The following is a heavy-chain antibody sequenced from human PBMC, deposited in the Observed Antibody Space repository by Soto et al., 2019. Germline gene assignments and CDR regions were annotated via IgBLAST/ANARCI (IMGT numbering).Heavy chain of an antibody. J-gene: IGHJ2*01. CDR2: IFDSGST. CDR1: GGSISGGVYY. V-gene: IGHV4-30-4*01. Sequence: QVQLQESGPGLVKPSQTLSVTCTVSGGSISGGVYYWSWIRQPPGKGLEWIGYIFDSGSTYYNPSLKSRVTISVDTSKNQFSLRLSSVTAADTAVYYCARELIPLTTDWYFDLWGRGTLVSVSS. CDR3: ARELIPLTTDWYFDL. D-gene: IGHD1-26*01.